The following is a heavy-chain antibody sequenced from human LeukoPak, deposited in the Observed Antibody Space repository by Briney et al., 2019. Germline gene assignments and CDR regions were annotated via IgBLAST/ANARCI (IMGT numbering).Heavy chain of an antibody. V-gene: IGHV4-34*01. Sequence: SETLSLTCAVYGGSFSGYYWSWIRQPPGKGLEWIGEINHSGSTNYNPSLKSRVTISVDTSKNQFSLKLSSVTAADTAVYYCARGRRSSGSYYYSDYWGQGTLVTVSS. D-gene: IGHD1-26*01. CDR3: ARGRRSSGSYYYSDY. CDR2: INHSGST. CDR1: GGSFSGYY. J-gene: IGHJ4*02.